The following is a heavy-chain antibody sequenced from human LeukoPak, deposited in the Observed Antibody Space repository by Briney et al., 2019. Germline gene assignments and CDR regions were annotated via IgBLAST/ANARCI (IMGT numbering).Heavy chain of an antibody. Sequence: GGSLRLSCAASGFTFSSSWMSWVRQAPGKGLEWVSGINWNGGSTGYADSVKGRFTISRDNAKNSLYLQMNSLRAEDTALYCCARDSRKWEFSPDAFDIWGQGTMVTVSS. V-gene: IGHV3-20*04. CDR2: INWNGGST. CDR3: ARDSRKWEFSPDAFDI. J-gene: IGHJ3*02. CDR1: GFTFSSSW. D-gene: IGHD1-26*01.